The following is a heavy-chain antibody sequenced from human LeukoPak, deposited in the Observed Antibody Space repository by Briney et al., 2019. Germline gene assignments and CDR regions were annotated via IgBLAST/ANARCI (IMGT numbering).Heavy chain of an antibody. CDR3: AACPGIEVAGFDF. J-gene: IGHJ4*02. CDR1: GYTFTNSA. Sequence: ASVKVSCKASGYTFTNSAIHWVRQAPGQRLEWMGWINPGNGNTKYSPKFQYRVTITGDTSASTAYMELISLTSEDTAVYYCAACPGIEVAGFDFWGQGTLVTVSS. D-gene: IGHD6-19*01. V-gene: IGHV1-3*01. CDR2: INPGNGNT.